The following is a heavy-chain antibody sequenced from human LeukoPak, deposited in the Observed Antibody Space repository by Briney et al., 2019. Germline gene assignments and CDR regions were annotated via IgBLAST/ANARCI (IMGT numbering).Heavy chain of an antibody. CDR3: ATTPGKLWFGELSR. CDR1: GYTFTGYY. J-gene: IGHJ4*02. D-gene: IGHD3-10*01. Sequence: SVKVSCKASGYTFTGYYMHWVRQAPGQGLEWMGGLIPMFGTANYAQKFQGRVTITADESTSTAYMEVSSLRPEDTAVYYCATTPGKLWFGELSRWGQGTLVTVSS. CDR2: LIPMFGTA. V-gene: IGHV1-69*13.